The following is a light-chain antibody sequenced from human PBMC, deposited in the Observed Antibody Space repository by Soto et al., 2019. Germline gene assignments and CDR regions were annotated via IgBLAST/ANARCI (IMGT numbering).Light chain of an antibody. Sequence: QSALTQPPSASGSPGQSVAISCTGSNSDVGAYNYVSWYQQHPGKAPKLVISEVSKRPSGVPDRFSGSKSDNTASLTVSGLQAEDEAYYYCSSYAGSGIWVFGGGTQLTVL. CDR1: NSDVGAYNY. J-gene: IGLJ3*02. V-gene: IGLV2-8*01. CDR3: SSYAGSGIWV. CDR2: EVS.